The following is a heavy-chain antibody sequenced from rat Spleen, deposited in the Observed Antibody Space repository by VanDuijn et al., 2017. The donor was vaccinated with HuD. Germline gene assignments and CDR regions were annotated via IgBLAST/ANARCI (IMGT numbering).Heavy chain of an antibody. J-gene: IGHJ1*01. CDR2: ITNSGGST. Sequence: EVQLVESGGGLVQPGRSLKLSCAASGFTFSNYYMAWVRQAPTKGLEWVASITNSGGSTYYRGSVKGRFTISRDNAKSTLYLQMASLRSEDTATYYCTRSGAPRWYFDFWGPGTMVTVSS. CDR1: GFTFSNYY. CDR3: TRSGAPRWYFDF. D-gene: IGHD1-1*01. V-gene: IGHV5S23*01.